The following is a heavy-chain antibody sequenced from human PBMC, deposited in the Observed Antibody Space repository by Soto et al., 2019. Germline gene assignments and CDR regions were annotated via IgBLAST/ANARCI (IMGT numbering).Heavy chain of an antibody. CDR3: ARGGNWNYVGGAFDY. CDR2: IYYSGST. V-gene: IGHV4-30-4*01. Sequence: SETLSLTCTVSGGSISSGDYYWSWIRQPPGKGLEWIGYIYYSGSTYYNPSLKSRVTISVDTSKNQFSLKLNSVTAADTAVYYCARGGNWNYVGGAFDYWGQGTLVTVSS. J-gene: IGHJ4*02. D-gene: IGHD1-7*01. CDR1: GGSISSGDYY.